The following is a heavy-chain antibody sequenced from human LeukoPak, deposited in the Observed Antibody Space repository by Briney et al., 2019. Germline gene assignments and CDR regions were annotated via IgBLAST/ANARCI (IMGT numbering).Heavy chain of an antibody. V-gene: IGHV1-8*01. J-gene: IGHJ5*02. CDR1: GYTFTNYD. CDR2: MNPNSGNT. CDR3: ARGRWGAAVGSWFDP. Sequence: ASVKVSCKVSGYTFTNYDINWVRQATGQGLEWMGWMNPNSGNTGYAQKFQGRDTMTRNTSISTAYMELSSLRSEDTAVYYCARGRWGAAVGSWFDPWGQGTLVTVSS. D-gene: IGHD6-13*01.